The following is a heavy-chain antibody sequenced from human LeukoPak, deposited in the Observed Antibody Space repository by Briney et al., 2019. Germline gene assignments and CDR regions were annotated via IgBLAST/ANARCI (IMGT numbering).Heavy chain of an antibody. CDR1: GGSISTYY. D-gene: IGHD5-18*01. V-gene: IGHV4-59*01. J-gene: IGHJ4*02. CDR2: IYNSGST. Sequence: SETLSLTCGVSGGSISTYYWSWVRLPPGKGLEWIGYIYNSGSTKYNPSLKSRVTVSVDTSKNQLSLKLSSVTAADTAVYYCARARPDTAMAVDYWGKGTLVTVSS. CDR3: ARARPDTAMAVDY.